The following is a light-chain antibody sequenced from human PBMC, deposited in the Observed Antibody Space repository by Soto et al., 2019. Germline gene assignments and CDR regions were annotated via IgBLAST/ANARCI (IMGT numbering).Light chain of an antibody. Sequence: DMQMTQSPSTLSAPVGDRVTITCRANQTINDWLAWYQQKPGKAPKLLIYGAYNLQTGVPSRFSGSRSGTEFTLTISSLQPDDFATYYCQRYNYYFGGGTKVDFK. V-gene: IGKV1-5*03. CDR3: QRYNYY. J-gene: IGKJ4*01. CDR1: QTINDW. CDR2: GAY.